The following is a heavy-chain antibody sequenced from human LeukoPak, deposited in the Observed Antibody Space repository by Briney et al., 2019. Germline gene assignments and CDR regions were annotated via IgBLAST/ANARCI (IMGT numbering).Heavy chain of an antibody. D-gene: IGHD5-24*01. CDR3: ARDNSVRDEAWWFNP. CDR1: GYTFTSHG. V-gene: IGHV1-18*01. J-gene: IGHJ5*02. CDR2: ISTYNGNT. Sequence: ASVKVSCKASGYTFTSHGISWVRQAPGQGLEWMGWISTYNGNTNYAQKFQGRVTLTRDMSTSTDYLELSSLRSEDTAVYYCARDNSVRDEAWWFNPWGQGTLVTVSS.